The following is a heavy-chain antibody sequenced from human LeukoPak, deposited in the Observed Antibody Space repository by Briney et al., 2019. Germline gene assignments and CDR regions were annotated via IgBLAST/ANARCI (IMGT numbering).Heavy chain of an antibody. CDR3: ARHEGCAGTPIDF. D-gene: IGHD3-10*02. CDR2: MFYSGTP. J-gene: IGHJ4*02. V-gene: IGHV4-39*01. Sequence: SEPLSLTCFVSGGSISDKTFFWPWLRQPPGRALEWNGYMFYSGTPYYNQSLKRRVTIFVDTSRNQFSLKVSSLTAADTAIYYCARHEGCAGTPIDFWGQGTLVTVSS. CDR1: GGSISDKTFF.